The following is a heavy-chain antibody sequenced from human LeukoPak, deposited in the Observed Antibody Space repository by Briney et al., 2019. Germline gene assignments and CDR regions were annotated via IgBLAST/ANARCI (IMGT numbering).Heavy chain of an antibody. J-gene: IGHJ4*02. CDR3: ARDRLRYSNYYFDY. CDR2: IYSSGST. CDR1: GGSISSGDYY. Sequence: TSQTLSLTCTVSGGSISSGDYYWRWIRQPPGKGLEWIGYIYSSGSTYYNPSLKSRVTMSIDTSNNQFSLKLSSVTAADTAVYYCARDRLRYSNYYFDYWGQGTLVTVSS. V-gene: IGHV4-30-4*08. D-gene: IGHD4-11*01.